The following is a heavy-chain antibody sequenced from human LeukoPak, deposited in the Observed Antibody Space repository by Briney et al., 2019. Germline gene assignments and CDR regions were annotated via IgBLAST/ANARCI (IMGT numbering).Heavy chain of an antibody. V-gene: IGHV3-23*01. J-gene: IGHJ4*02. Sequence: AGGSLRLSCAASGFTFSNYAMSWVRQAPGKGLEWVSAITGSGGTTYYVDSVKGRFTISRDNSENTLFLQMNSLRAEDTAVYYCARDRLHGSGTLNLPFDYWGQGTPVTVSS. D-gene: IGHD3-10*01. CDR3: ARDRLHGSGTLNLPFDY. CDR2: ITGSGGTT. CDR1: GFTFSNYA.